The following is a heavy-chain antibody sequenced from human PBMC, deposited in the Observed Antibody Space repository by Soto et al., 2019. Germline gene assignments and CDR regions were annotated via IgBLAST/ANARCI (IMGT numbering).Heavy chain of an antibody. Sequence: PGGSLRLSCAASGFTFSSYSMNWVRQAPGKGLEWVSSISSSSSYIYYADSVKGRFTISRDNAKNSLYLQMNSLRAEDTAVYYCARDSDIVVVPADPPYCTDVWGQGTTVTVSS. J-gene: IGHJ6*02. D-gene: IGHD2-2*01. CDR1: GFTFSSYS. CDR3: ARDSDIVVVPADPPYCTDV. V-gene: IGHV3-21*01. CDR2: ISSSSSYI.